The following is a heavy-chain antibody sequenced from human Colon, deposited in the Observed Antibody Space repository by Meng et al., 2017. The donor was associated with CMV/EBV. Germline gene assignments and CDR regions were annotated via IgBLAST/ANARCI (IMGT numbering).Heavy chain of an antibody. Sequence: CTVSGGSISSSNWWRWVRQPPGKGLEWIGEVLHSGNTNYNASLKSRVTISVDKSKNQFSLKLSPVTAADTAVYYCARDLTVVRGVLDYWSQGTLVTVSS. CDR1: GGSISSSNW. D-gene: IGHD3-10*01. V-gene: IGHV4-4*02. CDR2: VLHSGNT. J-gene: IGHJ4*02. CDR3: ARDLTVVRGVLDY.